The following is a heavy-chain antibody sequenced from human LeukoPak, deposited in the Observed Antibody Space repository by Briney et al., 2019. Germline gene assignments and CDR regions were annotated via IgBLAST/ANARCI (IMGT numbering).Heavy chain of an antibody. Sequence: SETLSLTCIISGGSISSSTYYWGWIRQPPGKGLEWIGTIYYSGNTYYNPSLKSRVTISVDTSKNQFSLKLSSVTAADTAVYYCAREGRYFDWLRHDYWGQGTLVTVSS. CDR2: IYYSGNT. CDR3: AREGRYFDWLRHDY. CDR1: GGSISSSTYY. J-gene: IGHJ4*02. V-gene: IGHV4-39*07. D-gene: IGHD3-9*01.